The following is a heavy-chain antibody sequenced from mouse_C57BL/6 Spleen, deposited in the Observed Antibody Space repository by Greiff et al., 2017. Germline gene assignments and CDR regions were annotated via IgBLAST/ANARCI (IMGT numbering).Heavy chain of an antibody. CDR3: ARWSYDYDDAAMDY. Sequence: QVQLQQSGAELVRPGTSVKMSCKASGYTFTNYWIGWAKQRPGHGLEWIGDIYPGGGYTNYNEKFKGKATLTADKSSSTAYMQFSSLTSEDSAIYYCARWSYDYDDAAMDYWGQGTSVTVSA. D-gene: IGHD2-4*01. CDR1: GYTFTNYW. V-gene: IGHV1-63*01. J-gene: IGHJ4*01. CDR2: IYPGGGYT.